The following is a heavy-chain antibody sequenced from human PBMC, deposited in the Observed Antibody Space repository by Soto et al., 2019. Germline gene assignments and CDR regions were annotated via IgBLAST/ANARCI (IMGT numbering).Heavy chain of an antibody. Sequence: EVQLVESGGGLVKPGGSLRLSCAASGFTFSTYSMNWVRQAPGKGLEWVSSISSSSSYIYYADSVKGRFTISRDNAKNSQYLQMNSLRAEDTAVYYCARSEPTDTYEGMDVWGQGTTVTVSS. CDR2: ISSSSSYI. CDR1: GFTFSTYS. CDR3: ARSEPTDTYEGMDV. V-gene: IGHV3-21*01. J-gene: IGHJ6*02.